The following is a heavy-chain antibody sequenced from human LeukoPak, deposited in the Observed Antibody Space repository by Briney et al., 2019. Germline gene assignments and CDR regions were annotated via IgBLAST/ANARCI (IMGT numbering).Heavy chain of an antibody. CDR3: AREGNDYGGNLAFDI. V-gene: IGHV6-1*01. Sequence: SQTLPLTCAISGDSVSSNSDTWNWIRQSPSRGLEWLGRTYYRSKWYYDYAVSVKSRITINPDTSKNQFSLQLNSVTPEDTAVYYCAREGNDYGGNLAFDIWGQGTMVTVSS. CDR1: GDSVSSNSDT. J-gene: IGHJ3*02. CDR2: TYYRSKWYY. D-gene: IGHD4-23*01.